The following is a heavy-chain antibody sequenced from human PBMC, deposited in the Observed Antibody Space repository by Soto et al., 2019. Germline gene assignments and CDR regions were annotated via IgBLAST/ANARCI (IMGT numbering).Heavy chain of an antibody. V-gene: IGHV3-23*01. CDR2: ISDGGDLI. J-gene: IGHJ4*02. D-gene: IGHD2-15*01. CDR1: GFPFSNHA. CDR3: AKRQGTGLAAKNFDF. Sequence: GGSLRLSCAASGFPFSNHAMSWVRQAPGKGLEWVSGISDGGDLIYYADSVKGRFSMSRGNSENMLYLQMTNLRAEDTAIYFCAKRQGTGLAAKNFDFWGQGTLVTVSS.